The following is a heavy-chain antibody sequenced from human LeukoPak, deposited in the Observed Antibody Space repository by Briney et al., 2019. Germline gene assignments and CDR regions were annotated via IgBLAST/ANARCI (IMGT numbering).Heavy chain of an antibody. Sequence: PGGSLRLSCAASGFTFDDYAMHWVRQAPGKGLEWVSLISWDGGSPYYADSVKGRFTISRDNSKNSLYLQMNSRRAEDTALYYCATAYGSGSPFDYWGQGTLVTVSS. CDR1: GFTFDDYA. CDR3: ATAYGSGSPFDY. V-gene: IGHV3-43D*04. J-gene: IGHJ4*02. CDR2: ISWDGGSP. D-gene: IGHD3-10*01.